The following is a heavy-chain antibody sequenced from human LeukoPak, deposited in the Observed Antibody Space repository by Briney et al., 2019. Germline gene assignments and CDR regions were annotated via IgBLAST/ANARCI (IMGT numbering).Heavy chain of an antibody. D-gene: IGHD2-15*01. Sequence: GASVKVSCKASGYTFTGYYMHWVRQAPGQGLEWMGWINPNRGRTNDAQKLQGSVTMTTDTSTSTAYMELRSLRSDDTAVYYCARRYCSGGSCYWDYWGQGTLVTVSS. CDR2: INPNRGRT. J-gene: IGHJ4*02. CDR3: ARRYCSGGSCYWDY. V-gene: IGHV1-2*02. CDR1: GYTFTGYY.